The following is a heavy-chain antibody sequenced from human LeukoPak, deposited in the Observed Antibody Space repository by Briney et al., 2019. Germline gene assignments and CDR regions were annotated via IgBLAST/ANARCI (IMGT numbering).Heavy chain of an antibody. D-gene: IGHD6-13*01. J-gene: IGHJ6*03. CDR2: IYYSGNT. CDR3: ARDPRYSSSWKYYYYYYYMDV. Sequence: SETLSLTCTVSGVSISSSNSYWGWIRQPPGKGLGWIGSIYYSGNTYYNASLKSQVSISIDTSKNQFSLRLTSVTAADTAVYYCARDPRYSSSWKYYYYYYYMDVWGKGTTVTVSS. V-gene: IGHV4-39*02. CDR1: GVSISSSNSY.